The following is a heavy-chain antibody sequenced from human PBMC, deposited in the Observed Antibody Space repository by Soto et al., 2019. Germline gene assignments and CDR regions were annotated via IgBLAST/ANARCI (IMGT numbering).Heavy chain of an antibody. J-gene: IGHJ3*02. CDR2: IIPIFGTA. V-gene: IGHV1-69*01. CDR3: ARVSDTAMVRTPGAFDI. CDR1: GGTFSSYA. Sequence: QVQLVQSGAEVKKPGSSVKVSCKASGGTFSSYAISWVRQAPGQGLEWMGGIIPIFGTANYAQKFQGRVTITADESTSTAYMERSSLRSEDTAVYYCARVSDTAMVRTPGAFDIWGQGTMVTVSS. D-gene: IGHD5-18*01.